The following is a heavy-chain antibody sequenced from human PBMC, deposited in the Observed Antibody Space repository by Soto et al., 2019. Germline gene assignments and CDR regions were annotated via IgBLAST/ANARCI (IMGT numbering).Heavy chain of an antibody. CDR2: ISWNSGSI. J-gene: IGHJ5*02. Sequence: EVQLVESGGGLVQPGRSLRLACAASGFTFDDYAMHWVRQAPGKGLEWVSGISWNSGSIGYADSVKGRFTISRDNAKNSLSLQMNSLRAEDTALYYCAKDSAGTAFRDNWFDPWGQGTLVTVSS. CDR3: AKDSAGTAFRDNWFDP. V-gene: IGHV3-9*01. CDR1: GFTFDDYA. D-gene: IGHD6-13*01.